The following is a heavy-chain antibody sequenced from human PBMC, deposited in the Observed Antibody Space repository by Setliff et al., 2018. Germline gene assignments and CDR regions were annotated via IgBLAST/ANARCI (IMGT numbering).Heavy chain of an antibody. CDR2: ISGSGTTT. Sequence: PGGSLRLSCAASGFTFSTYAMSWVRQAPGKGLEWVSVISGSGTTTYYADSVKGRFTISRDNSKNTVYLQMNSLRAEDTAVYYCARGAQWGYSGEDYFDYWGQGTLVTVSS. CDR3: ARGAQWGYSGEDYFDY. V-gene: IGHV3-23*01. CDR1: GFTFSTYA. J-gene: IGHJ4*02. D-gene: IGHD1-26*01.